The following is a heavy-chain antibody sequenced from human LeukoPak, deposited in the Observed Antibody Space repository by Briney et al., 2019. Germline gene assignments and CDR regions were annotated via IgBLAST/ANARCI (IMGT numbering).Heavy chain of an antibody. CDR3: AKDHLRLGETYYFDY. CDR1: GFTFSSYA. D-gene: IGHD3-16*01. CDR2: ISGSGGST. J-gene: IGHJ4*02. V-gene: IGHV3-23*01. Sequence: GGSLRLSCAASGFTFSSYAMSWVRQAPGKGLEWVSAISGSGGSTHYADSVKGRFTISRDNSKNTLYLQMNSLRAEDTAVYYCAKDHLRLGETYYFDYWGQGTLVTVSS.